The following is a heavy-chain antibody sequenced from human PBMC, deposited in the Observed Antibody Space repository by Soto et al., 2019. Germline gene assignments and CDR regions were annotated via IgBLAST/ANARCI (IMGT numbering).Heavy chain of an antibody. D-gene: IGHD6-13*01. CDR3: ARGIAPYSFAY. CDR1: GYTFTSYA. J-gene: IGHJ4*02. Sequence: QVQLVQSGAEEKKPGASVKVSCKASGYTFTSYAMHWVRQAHGQRLEWMGWINAGNGNTKYSQKFQGRVTITRYTSASTAYMELSSLRSADTAVYYWARGIAPYSFAYWGQGTLVTVSS. CDR2: INAGNGNT. V-gene: IGHV1-3*05.